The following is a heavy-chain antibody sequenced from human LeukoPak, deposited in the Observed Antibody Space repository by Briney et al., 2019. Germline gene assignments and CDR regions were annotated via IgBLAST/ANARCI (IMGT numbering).Heavy chain of an antibody. V-gene: IGHV4-59*12. CDR1: GGSLSSYY. CDR3: ARVSGTIYYYYGMDV. D-gene: IGHD1-26*01. CDR2: IYYSGST. J-gene: IGHJ6*02. Sequence: SETLSLTCTVSGGSLSSYYWSWLRQPPGKGLEWIGYIYYSGSTNYNPSLKSRVTISVDTSKNQFSLKLSSVTAADTAVYYGARVSGTIYYYYGMDVWGQGTTVTVSS.